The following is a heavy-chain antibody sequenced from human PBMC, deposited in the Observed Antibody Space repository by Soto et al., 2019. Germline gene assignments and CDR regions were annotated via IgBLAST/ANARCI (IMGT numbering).Heavy chain of an antibody. Sequence: EVQLLESGGGLVQPGGSLRLSCAASGFTFSSYAMNWVCQAPGKGLEWVSVISGSGGSTYYADSVKGRFTISRDNTKNTLYLQMNSLRAEDTAVYYFAKRTTGWYFDLWGRGTLVTVSS. CDR1: GFTFSSYA. CDR2: ISGSGGST. V-gene: IGHV3-23*01. J-gene: IGHJ2*01. CDR3: AKRTTGWYFDL.